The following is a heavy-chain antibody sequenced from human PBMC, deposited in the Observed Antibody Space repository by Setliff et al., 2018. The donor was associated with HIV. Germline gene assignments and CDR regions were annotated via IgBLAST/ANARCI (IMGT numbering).Heavy chain of an antibody. J-gene: IGHJ5*02. CDR3: ARGGTSSNWFGP. D-gene: IGHD2-2*01. Sequence: PSETLSLTCAVSGYAISSGYYWGWIRRPPGKGLQWIGFIYNSVTTNYNPSLKSRVTISLDTSKNQFSLKLTSVTAADTAVYYCARGGTSSNWFGPWGQGTLVTVSS. CDR1: GYAISSGYY. V-gene: IGHV4-38-2*01. CDR2: IYNSVTT.